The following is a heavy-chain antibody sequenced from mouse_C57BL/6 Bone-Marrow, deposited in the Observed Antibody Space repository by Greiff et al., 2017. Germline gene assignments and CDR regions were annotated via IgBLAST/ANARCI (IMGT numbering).Heavy chain of an antibody. V-gene: IGHV14-4*01. CDR3: STFDNNYSDF. Sequence: EVQLVESGAELVRPGASVKLSCTASGFNIKDDDISWVQQRPEQGLEWVGWIDPEIGDIEYASKFQGKVTITSDTASNTAYLQLSSLKSEDTAVYYCSTFDNNYSDFGCQGTPLTVAS. CDR2: IDPEIGDI. D-gene: IGHD1-1*01. CDR1: GFNIKDDD. J-gene: IGHJ2*01.